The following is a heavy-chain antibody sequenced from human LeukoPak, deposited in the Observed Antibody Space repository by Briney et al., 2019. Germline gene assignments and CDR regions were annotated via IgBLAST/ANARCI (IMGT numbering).Heavy chain of an antibody. CDR3: ARFIPSSGIDP. CDR1: GGSINTYY. D-gene: IGHD3-10*02. J-gene: IGHJ5*02. CDR2: SSYTGST. V-gene: IGHV4-59*01. Sequence: SETLSLTCTVSGGSINTYYWSWIRQPPGKGLEWITYSSYTGSTNYNPSLKSRVTISVDTSKNQFSLRLRSVTAADTAVYYCARFIPSSGIDPWGQGTLVTVSS.